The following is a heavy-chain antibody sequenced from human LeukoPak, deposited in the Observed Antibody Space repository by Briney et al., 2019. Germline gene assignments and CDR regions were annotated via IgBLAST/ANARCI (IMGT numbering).Heavy chain of an antibody. CDR1: GYTFIGYY. V-gene: IGHV1-18*04. Sequence: ASVKVSCKASGYTFIGYYLHWVRQAPGQGLEWMGWISAYNGNTNYAQKLQGRVTMTTDTSTSTAYMELRSLRSDDTAVYYCARDQGSGYSFDYWGQGTLVTVSS. CDR3: ARDQGSGYSFDY. CDR2: ISAYNGNT. J-gene: IGHJ4*02. D-gene: IGHD3-3*01.